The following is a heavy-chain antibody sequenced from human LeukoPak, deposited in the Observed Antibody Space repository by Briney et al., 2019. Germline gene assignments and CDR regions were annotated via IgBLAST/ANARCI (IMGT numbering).Heavy chain of an antibody. CDR3: ARDNWNWFDP. J-gene: IGHJ5*02. CDR1: GGSISSSSYY. CDR2: IYYSGST. V-gene: IGHV4-39*07. D-gene: IGHD1-20*01. Sequence: LETLSLTCTVSGGSISSSSYYWGWIRQPPGKGLEWIGSIYYSGSTYYNTSLKSRVTISVDTSKNQFSLKLSSVTAADTAVYYCARDNWNWFDPWGQGTLVTVSS.